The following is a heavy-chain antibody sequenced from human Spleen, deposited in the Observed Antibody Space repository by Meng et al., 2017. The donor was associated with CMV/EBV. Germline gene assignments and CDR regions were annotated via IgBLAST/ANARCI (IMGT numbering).Heavy chain of an antibody. V-gene: IGHV1-2*02. CDR3: ARGGRGGNWFDP. CDR1: GYTLTEFS. CDR2: INPNSGGT. J-gene: IGHJ5*02. D-gene: IGHD2-15*01. Sequence: ASVKVSCKVSGYTLTEFSMHWVRQAPGQGLEWMGWINPNSGGTNYAQKFQGRVTMTRDTSISTAYMELSRLRSDDTAVYYCARGGRGGNWFDPWGQGTLVTVSS.